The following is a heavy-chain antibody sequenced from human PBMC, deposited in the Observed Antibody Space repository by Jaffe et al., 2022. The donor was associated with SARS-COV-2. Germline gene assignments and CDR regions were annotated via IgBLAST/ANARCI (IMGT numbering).Heavy chain of an antibody. J-gene: IGHJ6*02. D-gene: IGHD2-15*01. CDR3: TVPIIVVVVAGEDV. CDR1: GFTFSNAW. Sequence: EVQLVESGGGLVKPGGSLRLSCAASGFTFSNAWMSWVRQAPGKGLEWVGRIKSKTDGGTTDYAAPVKGRFTISRDDSKNTLYLQMNSLKTEDTAVYYCTVPIIVVVVAGEDVWGQGTTVTVSS. V-gene: IGHV3-15*01. CDR2: IKSKTDGGTT.